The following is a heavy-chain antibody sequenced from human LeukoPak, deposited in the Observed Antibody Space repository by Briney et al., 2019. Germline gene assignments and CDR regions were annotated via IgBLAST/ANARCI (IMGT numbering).Heavy chain of an antibody. CDR2: IRYDGSNK. CDR1: GFTFSSYD. Sequence: GGSLRLSCAASGFTFSSYDIHWVRQAPGKGLEWVAFIRYDGSNKYYADSVRGRFTISRDNSKNTLYLQMNSLRAEDTAVYYCAKDTLSPKDKYYFDYWGQGTLVTVSS. V-gene: IGHV3-30*02. D-gene: IGHD2/OR15-2a*01. CDR3: AKDTLSPKDKYYFDY. J-gene: IGHJ4*02.